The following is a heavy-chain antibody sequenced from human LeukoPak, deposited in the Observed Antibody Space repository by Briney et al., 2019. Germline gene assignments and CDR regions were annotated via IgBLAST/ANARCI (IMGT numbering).Heavy chain of an antibody. Sequence: QPPGSLCLSCAVSGLSFTIYEMNWVRQAPGKGLEWVSDISSSVRSISYADSVKARFTFSRDNDKNSLHVQMNRLRAEDTAVYYCARGSYDDSSGYYHYYFDHWGQGTRVSVFS. CDR3: ARGSYDDSSGYYHYYFDH. D-gene: IGHD3-22*01. CDR1: GLSFTIYE. V-gene: IGHV3-48*03. J-gene: IGHJ4*02. CDR2: ISSSVRSI.